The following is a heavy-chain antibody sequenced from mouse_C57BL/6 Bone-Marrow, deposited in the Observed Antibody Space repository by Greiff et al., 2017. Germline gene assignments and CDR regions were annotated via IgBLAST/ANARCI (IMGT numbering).Heavy chain of an antibody. J-gene: IGHJ3*01. D-gene: IGHD1-1*01. V-gene: IGHV1-80*01. CDR3: ARWGEYGSSPAWFAY. CDR2: IYPGDGDT. Sequence: QVQLQQSGAELVKPGASVKISCKASGYAFSSYWMNWVKQRPGKGLEWIGQIYPGDGDTNYNGKFKGKATLTADKSSSTAYMQLSSLTSEDSAVYFCARWGEYGSSPAWFAYWGQGTLVTVSA. CDR1: GYAFSSYW.